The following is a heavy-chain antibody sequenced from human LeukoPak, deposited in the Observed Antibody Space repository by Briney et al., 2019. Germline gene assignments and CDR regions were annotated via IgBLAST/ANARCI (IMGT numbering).Heavy chain of an antibody. J-gene: IGHJ4*02. Sequence: SETLSLTCAVYGGYFSGFYWSWIRQPPGEGLGLIGEINHSGSTNYNPSLKSRVTISVDTSKNQFSLRLSSVTAADTAVYYCARAYGDILTGYYPSTGFDYWGQGTLVTVSS. CDR1: GGYFSGFY. V-gene: IGHV4-34*01. D-gene: IGHD3-9*01. CDR2: INHSGST. CDR3: ARAYGDILTGYYPSTGFDY.